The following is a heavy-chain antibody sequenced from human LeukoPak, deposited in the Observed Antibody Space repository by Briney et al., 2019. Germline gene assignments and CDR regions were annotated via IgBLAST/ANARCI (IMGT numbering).Heavy chain of an antibody. J-gene: IGHJ4*02. D-gene: IGHD3-9*01. V-gene: IGHV4-39*01. CDR3: ARHVPGRPRVYDILTGYPKGLAYYFDY. Sequence: PSETLSLTCTVSGGSISSSSYYWGWIRQPPGKGLEWIGEINHSGSTNYNPSLKSRVTISVDTSKNQFSLKLSSVTAADTAVYYCARHVPGRPRVYDILTGYPKGLAYYFDYWGQGTLVTVSS. CDR2: INHSGST. CDR1: GGSISSSSYY.